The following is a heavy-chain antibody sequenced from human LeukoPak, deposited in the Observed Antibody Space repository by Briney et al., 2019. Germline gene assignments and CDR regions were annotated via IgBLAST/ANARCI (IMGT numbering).Heavy chain of an antibody. CDR2: ISGSGAST. J-gene: IGHJ4*02. Sequence: GGSLRLSCLTSGFTLSTNAMSWVRQAPGKGLEWISGISGSGASTYYADSVKGRFTISRDNSRNTLYLQMNSLRGDDTAVYYCAKDVGKWESLHFFDYWGQGTLVTVSS. CDR3: AKDVGKWESLHFFDY. V-gene: IGHV3-23*01. D-gene: IGHD1-26*01. CDR1: GFTLSTNA.